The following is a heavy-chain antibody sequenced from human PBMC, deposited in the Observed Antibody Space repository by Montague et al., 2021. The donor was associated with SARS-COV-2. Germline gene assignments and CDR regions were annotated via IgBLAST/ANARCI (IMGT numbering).Heavy chain of an antibody. CDR2: ISGSGSST. Sequence: SRRLSCAASGFHFSSYAMSWVRQAPGKGLEWISGISGSGSSTYYADSVKGRFTISRDNSKNTLYLQMNSLRAEDTAVYYCAKDLWIRSYTDYWGQGTLVTVSS. CDR1: GFHFSSYA. CDR3: AKDLWIRSYTDY. D-gene: IGHD1-26*01. J-gene: IGHJ4*02. V-gene: IGHV3-23*01.